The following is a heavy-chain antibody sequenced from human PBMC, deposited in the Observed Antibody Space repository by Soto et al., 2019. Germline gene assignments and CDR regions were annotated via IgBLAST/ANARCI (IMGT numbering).Heavy chain of an antibody. CDR2: ISGSGGST. V-gene: IGHV3-23*01. J-gene: IGHJ6*02. D-gene: IGHD6-19*01. CDR1: GFTFSSYA. CDR3: AKEVYSSGAYYYYGMDV. Sequence: GGSLRLSCAASGFTFSSYAMSWVRQAPGKGLEWVSAISGSGGSTYYADSVKGRFTISRDNSKNTLYLQMNSLRAEDTAVYYCAKEVYSSGAYYYYGMDVWGQGTTVTVSS.